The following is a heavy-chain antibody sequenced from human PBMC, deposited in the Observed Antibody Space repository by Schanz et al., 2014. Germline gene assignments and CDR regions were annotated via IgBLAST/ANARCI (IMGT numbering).Heavy chain of an antibody. J-gene: IGHJ4*02. CDR1: GFTFSSYA. Sequence: VQLLESGGGLVQPGGSLRLSCAVSGFTFSSYAMSWVRQAPGKGLEWVAFIRYNGINEYYADSVKGRFTISRDNSKNTLYLQMNSLRAEDTAVYYCAKDLPSDYYIAYWGQGTLVTVSS. CDR2: IRYNGINE. D-gene: IGHD3-22*01. V-gene: IGHV3-30*02. CDR3: AKDLPSDYYIAY.